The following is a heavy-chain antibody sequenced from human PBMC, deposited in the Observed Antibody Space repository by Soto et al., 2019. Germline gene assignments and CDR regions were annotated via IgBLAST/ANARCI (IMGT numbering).Heavy chain of an antibody. CDR2: VHHSWGS. CDR3: ARQGVGPLHGLVDV. V-gene: IGHV4-59*08. D-gene: IGHD1-26*01. J-gene: IGHJ6*02. CDR1: GGSISSYY. Sequence: QVQLQESGPGLVKPSETMSLSCTVSGGSISSYYWSWFRQSPGKRMEWIGYVHHSWGSSYNPSLQSRVDISLDTSQSQFPLKVTSVTATDTAVYYCARQGVGPLHGLVDVWGQGTTVTVSS.